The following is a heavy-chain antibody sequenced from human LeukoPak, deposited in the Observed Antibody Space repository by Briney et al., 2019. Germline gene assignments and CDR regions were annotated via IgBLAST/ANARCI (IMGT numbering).Heavy chain of an antibody. CDR2: IYTSGST. J-gene: IGHJ6*03. CDR3: ARALVATPYYYYYMDV. CDR1: GGSISSGSYY. V-gene: IGHV4-61*02. Sequence: PSQTLSLTCTVSGGSISSGSYYWSWIRQPAGKGLEWIGRIYTSGSTNYNPSLKSRVTISVDTSKNQFSLKLSSVTAADTAVYYCARALVATPYYYYYMDVWGKGTTVTVSS. D-gene: IGHD5-12*01.